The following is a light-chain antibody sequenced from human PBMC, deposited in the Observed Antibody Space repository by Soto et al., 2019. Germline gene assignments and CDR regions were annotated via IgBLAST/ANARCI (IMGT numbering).Light chain of an antibody. V-gene: IGLV2-14*01. CDR1: SSDVGGYNY. CDR3: SSYTSYSPWV. J-gene: IGLJ1*01. CDR2: DVS. Sequence: QSVLTQPASVSGSPGQSITISCTGTSSDVGGYNYVSWYQQHPGKAPKLMIYDVSNRPSGVSNRFSGSKSGNMASLTISGLQAEDEADYYCSSYTSYSPWVFGTGTKVTVL.